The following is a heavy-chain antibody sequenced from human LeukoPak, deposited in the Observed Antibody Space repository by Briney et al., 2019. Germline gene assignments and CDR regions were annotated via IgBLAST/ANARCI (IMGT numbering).Heavy chain of an antibody. V-gene: IGHV3-43*02. D-gene: IGHD5-18*01. CDR1: GFTFDDYA. CDR2: ISGDGGST. CDR3: ATGGYSYGADTDYYYYYGMDV. Sequence: PGGSLRLSCAASGFTFDDYAMHWVRQAPGKGLEWVSLISGDGGSTYYADSVKGRFTISRDNSKNSLYLKMNSLRTEDTALYYCATGGYSYGADTDYYYYYGMDVWGQGTTVTVSS. J-gene: IGHJ6*02.